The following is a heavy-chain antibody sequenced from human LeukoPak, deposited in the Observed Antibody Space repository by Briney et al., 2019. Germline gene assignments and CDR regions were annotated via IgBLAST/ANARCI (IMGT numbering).Heavy chain of an antibody. V-gene: IGHV1-2*02. Sequence: GASVKVSCKASGYTFTGYYMHWVRQAPGQGLEWMGWINPNSGGTNYAQKFQGRVTMTRDTSTSTVYMELSSLRSEDTAVYYCARVDLGYCSGGSCYGGGFDPWGQGTLVTVSS. CDR2: INPNSGGT. J-gene: IGHJ5*02. CDR1: GYTFTGYY. D-gene: IGHD2-15*01. CDR3: ARVDLGYCSGGSCYGGGFDP.